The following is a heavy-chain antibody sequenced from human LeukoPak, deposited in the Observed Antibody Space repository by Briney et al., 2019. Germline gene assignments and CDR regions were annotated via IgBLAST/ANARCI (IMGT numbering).Heavy chain of an antibody. J-gene: IGHJ4*02. Sequence: ASVKVSCKASGYTFTSYGISWVRQAPGQGLEWMGWISAYNGNTNYAQKLQGRVTMTTDTSTSTAYMELRSLRSDDTAVYYCARAPWVYDSSGYLPFDYWGQGTLVTVSS. CDR2: ISAYNGNT. CDR1: GYTFTSYG. V-gene: IGHV1-18*01. D-gene: IGHD3-22*01. CDR3: ARAPWVYDSSGYLPFDY.